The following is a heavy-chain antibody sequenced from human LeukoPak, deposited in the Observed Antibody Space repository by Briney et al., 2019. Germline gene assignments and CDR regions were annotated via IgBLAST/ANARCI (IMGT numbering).Heavy chain of an antibody. CDR2: INHSGST. J-gene: IGHJ4*02. D-gene: IGHD5-18*01. V-gene: IGHV4-34*01. CDR3: ARTSALNTAMVPSDY. Sequence: PSETLSLTCGVYGGSFSGYHWTWIRLRPGKGLEWIGEINHSGSTNYNPSLKSRVTISVDTSKNQFSLKLSSVTAADTAVYYCARTSALNTAMVPSDYWGQGTLVTVSS. CDR1: GGSFSGYH.